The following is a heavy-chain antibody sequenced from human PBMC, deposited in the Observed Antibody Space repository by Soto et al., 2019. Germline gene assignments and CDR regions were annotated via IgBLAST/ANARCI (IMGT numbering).Heavy chain of an antibody. D-gene: IGHD6-13*01. CDR3: ARDAVGGGYTSSWYA. V-gene: IGHV3-48*02. CDR1: GFTFSTYS. Sequence: PVGSLRLSCAASGFTFSTYSMNWVRQAPGKGLEWLSYISRSSDNIGYADSVKGRFTISRDNSKNLLYLQMNSLRDEDTAVYYCARDAVGGGYTSSWYAWGQGTLVTVSS. J-gene: IGHJ1*01. CDR2: ISRSSDNI.